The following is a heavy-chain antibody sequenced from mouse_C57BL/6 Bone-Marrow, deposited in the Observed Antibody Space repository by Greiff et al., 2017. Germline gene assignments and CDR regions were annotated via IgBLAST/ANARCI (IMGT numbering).Heavy chain of an antibody. V-gene: IGHV1-82*01. CDR3: VRGGYGAWFAY. CDR2: IYPADGDT. J-gene: IGHJ3*01. CDR1: GYAFTSSW. Sequence: VQRVESGPELVKPGASVKISCKASGYAFTSSWMNWVKQRPGQGLEWIGRIYPADGDTNYNGKFKGKATLTVDKSSSTAYMQLSSLTSEDSAVYFCVRGGYGAWFAYWGQGTLVTVSA. D-gene: IGHD2-2*01.